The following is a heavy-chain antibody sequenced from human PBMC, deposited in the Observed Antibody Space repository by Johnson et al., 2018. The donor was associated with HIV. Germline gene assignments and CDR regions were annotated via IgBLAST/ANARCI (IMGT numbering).Heavy chain of an antibody. CDR2: ISWDGGST. CDR1: GFTFDDNT. V-gene: IGHV3-43*01. D-gene: IGHD4-23*01. J-gene: IGHJ3*02. CDR3: VKGRRWLPYGGAFDI. Sequence: VRLVESGGVVVQHGGSLRLSCAASGFTFDDNTMHWVRQAPGKGLEWVSLISWDGGSTYYADSVKGRFTISRDNSKNSLYLQMNSLRTEDTALYYCVKGRRWLPYGGAFDIWGQGTMVTVSS.